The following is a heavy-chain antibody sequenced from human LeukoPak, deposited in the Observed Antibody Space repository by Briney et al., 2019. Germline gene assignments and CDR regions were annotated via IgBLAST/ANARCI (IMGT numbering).Heavy chain of an antibody. J-gene: IGHJ6*03. V-gene: IGHV4-59*01. D-gene: IGHD2-2*01. CDR1: GGSISSYY. CDR3: ASGPYCSSTSCYPYYYYYYMDV. Sequence: SETLSLTCTGSGGSISSYYWSWIRQPPGKGLEWIGYIYYIGSTNYNPSLKSRVTISVDTSKNQFSLKLSSVTAADTAVYYCASGPYCSSTSCYPYYYYYYMDVWGKGTTVTISS. CDR2: IYYIGST.